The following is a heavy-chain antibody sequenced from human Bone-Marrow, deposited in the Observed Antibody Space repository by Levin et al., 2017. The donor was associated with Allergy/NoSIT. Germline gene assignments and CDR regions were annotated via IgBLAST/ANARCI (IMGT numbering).Heavy chain of an antibody. CDR3: ARIFLYWWCIPFGNWFDP. D-gene: IGHD2-8*02. Sequence: SGPTLVKPTQTLTLTCTFSGFSLSTSGMCVSWIRQPPGKALEWLALIDWDDDKYYSTSLKTRLTISKDTSKNQVVLTMTNMDPVDTATYYCARIFLYWWCIPFGNWFDPWGQGTLVTVSS. CDR1: GFSLSTSGMC. CDR2: IDWDDDK. V-gene: IGHV2-70*01. J-gene: IGHJ5*02.